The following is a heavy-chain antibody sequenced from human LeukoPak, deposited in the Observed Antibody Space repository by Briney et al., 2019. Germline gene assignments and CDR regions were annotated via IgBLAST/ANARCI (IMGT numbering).Heavy chain of an antibody. CDR1: GYTFTGYY. CDR2: INPNSGGT. CDR3: ALYSGSYGRYIFDY. Sequence: GASVKVSCKASGYTFTGYYMHRVRQAPGQGLEWMGRINPNSGGTNYAQKFQGRVTMTRDTSISTAYMELSRLRSDDTAVYYCALYSGSYGRYIFDYWGQGTLVTVSS. D-gene: IGHD3-10*01. J-gene: IGHJ4*02. V-gene: IGHV1-2*06.